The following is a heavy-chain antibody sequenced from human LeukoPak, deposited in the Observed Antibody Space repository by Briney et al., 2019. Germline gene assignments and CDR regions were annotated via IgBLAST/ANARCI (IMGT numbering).Heavy chain of an antibody. D-gene: IGHD3-10*01. V-gene: IGHV3-23*01. CDR2: ISGSGGST. Sequence: GGSLRLSCAASGFTFSRFGMSWVRQAPGKGLEWVSGISGSGGSTYYADCVKGRFTISRDNSKNSLYLQMNSLRAEDTAVYYCARDHYGSGNSDYYYYMDVWGKGTTVAVSS. CDR1: GFTFSRFG. J-gene: IGHJ6*03. CDR3: ARDHYGSGNSDYYYYMDV.